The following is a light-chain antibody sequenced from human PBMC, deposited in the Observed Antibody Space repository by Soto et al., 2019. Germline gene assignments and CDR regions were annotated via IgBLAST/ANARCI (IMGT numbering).Light chain of an antibody. CDR2: DVS. CDR1: SSDIGDSNF. CDR3: SSYTSTTTVRFV. V-gene: IGLV2-14*01. J-gene: IGLJ1*01. Sequence: QSVLAQPSSVSGSPGQSITISCTGTSSDIGDSNFVSWYQDHPGKAPKLLIYDVSDRPSRISSRFSGSKSANTGSLTISGLQAEDEALYSGSSYTSTTTVRFVFGTGTKVTVL.